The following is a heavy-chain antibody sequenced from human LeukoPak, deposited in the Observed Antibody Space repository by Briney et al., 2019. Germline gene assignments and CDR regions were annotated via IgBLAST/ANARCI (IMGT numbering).Heavy chain of an antibody. CDR3: ATRYCSGGSCYPLWGYYGMDV. J-gene: IGHJ6*02. Sequence: GGSLRLSCAVSGFTFSDYYMNWIRQAPGKGLEWVSYISSSSLTIYYADSVKGRFTISRDNAKDSLYLQMNSLRAEDTAVYYCATRYCSGGSCYPLWGYYGMDVWGQGTTVTVSS. CDR1: GFTFSDYY. V-gene: IGHV3-11*01. D-gene: IGHD2-15*01. CDR2: ISSSSLTI.